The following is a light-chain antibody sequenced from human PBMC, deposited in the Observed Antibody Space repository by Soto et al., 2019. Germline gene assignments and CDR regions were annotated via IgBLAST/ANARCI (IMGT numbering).Light chain of an antibody. J-gene: IGLJ3*02. Sequence: QSVLTQSPSASGTPGQRVTISCSGSSSNIGSNTVNWYQQFPGTAPKLLIHSNNQRPSGVPDRFSGSKSGTSASLAIRGLQSEDEADYYCAAWDDSLNGGVFGGGTKLTVL. CDR1: SSNIGSNT. CDR2: SNN. V-gene: IGLV1-44*01. CDR3: AAWDDSLNGGV.